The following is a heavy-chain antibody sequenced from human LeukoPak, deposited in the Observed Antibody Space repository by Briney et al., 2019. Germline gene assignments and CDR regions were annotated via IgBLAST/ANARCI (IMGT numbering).Heavy chain of an antibody. CDR3: AKRGPGSPQSGKYYFDY. Sequence: PGGSLRLSCAASGFTFSSSAMSWVRQAPGKGLEWVSAISGRADLTFYADSVKGRFTISRDNSKNTLYLQMNSLRAEDTAVYYCAKRGPGSPQSGKYYFDYWGQGTLVTVSS. D-gene: IGHD3-10*01. CDR1: GFTFSSSA. V-gene: IGHV3-23*01. CDR2: ISGRADLT. J-gene: IGHJ4*02.